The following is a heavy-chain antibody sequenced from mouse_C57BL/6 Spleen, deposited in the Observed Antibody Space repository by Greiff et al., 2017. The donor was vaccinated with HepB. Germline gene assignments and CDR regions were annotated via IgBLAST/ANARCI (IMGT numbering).Heavy chain of an antibody. CDR3: AQKSWDWYIDF. J-gene: IGHJ1*03. Sequence: VQLQQSGPELVKPGASVKISCKASGYAFSSSWMNWVKQRPGKGLEWIGRIYPGDGDTNYNGKFKGKATLTADKSSSTAYMQLSRLTSEDSAVYFFAQKSWDWYIDFWGTGTTVTVSS. V-gene: IGHV1-82*01. D-gene: IGHD4-1*01. CDR1: GYAFSSSW. CDR2: IYPGDGDT.